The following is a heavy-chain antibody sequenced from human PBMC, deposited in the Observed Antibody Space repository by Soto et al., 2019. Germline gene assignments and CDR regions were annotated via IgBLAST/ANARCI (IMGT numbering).Heavy chain of an antibody. J-gene: IGHJ6*02. CDR3: ARQDSSSWYVTTNGMDV. D-gene: IGHD6-13*01. CDR1: GYSFTSYC. V-gene: IGHV5-10-1*01. CDR2: IDPSDSYT. Sequence: GESLKISCKGSGYSFTSYCISWVLQMPGKGLEWMGRIDPSDSYTNYSPSFQGHVTISADKSISTAYLQWSSLKASDTAMYYCARQDSSSWYVTTNGMDVWGQGTTVTVS.